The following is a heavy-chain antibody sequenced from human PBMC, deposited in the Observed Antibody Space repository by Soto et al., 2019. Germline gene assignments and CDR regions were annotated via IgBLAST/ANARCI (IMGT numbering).Heavy chain of an antibody. CDR3: ASGASRWYPDSFDP. V-gene: IGHV1-69*01. J-gene: IGHJ5*02. D-gene: IGHD6-13*01. Sequence: QAQVVQSGAEVRKPGSSVKLSCKASEGTFNSYAIAWVRQAPGQGLEWMGGIIPYYNTLNYAQKFQDRVTITADDSTNTVYMELSSLRSADSDVYFCASGASRWYPDSFDPWAQGTLVTVSS. CDR1: EGTFNSYA. CDR2: IIPYYNTL.